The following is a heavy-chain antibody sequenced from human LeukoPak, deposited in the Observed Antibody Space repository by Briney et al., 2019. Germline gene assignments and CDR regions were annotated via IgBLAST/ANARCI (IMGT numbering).Heavy chain of an antibody. CDR1: GFTFNNYA. J-gene: IGHJ4*02. Sequence: GGSLRLSCAASGFTFNNYAMSWVRQTPGKGPEWVSLISWKGDTTAYAESVRGRFTISRDNAKNSLYLHMNSLRPEDTAFYHCARHRCSSTTCSFDSWGQGSLVTVSS. CDR3: ARHRCSSTTCSFDS. CDR2: ISWKGDTT. V-gene: IGHV3-20*01. D-gene: IGHD2-2*01.